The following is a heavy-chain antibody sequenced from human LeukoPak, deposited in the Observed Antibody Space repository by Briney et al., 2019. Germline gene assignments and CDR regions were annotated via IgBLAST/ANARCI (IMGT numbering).Heavy chain of an antibody. CDR1: GGSISSGDYY. J-gene: IGHJ4*02. CDR2: IYYSGST. CDR3: ARASTLYGDYPDY. D-gene: IGHD4-17*01. V-gene: IGHV4-30-4*08. Sequence: SETLSLTCTVSGGSISSGDYYWSWIRQPPGKGLEWIGYIYYSGSTYYNPSLKSRVTISVDTSKNQFSLKLSSVTAAYTAVYYCARASTLYGDYPDYWGQGTLVTVSS.